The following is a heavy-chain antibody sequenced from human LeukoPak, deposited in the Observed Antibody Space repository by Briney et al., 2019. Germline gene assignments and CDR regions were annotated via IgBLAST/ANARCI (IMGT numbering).Heavy chain of an antibody. Sequence: PSETLSLTCTVSGGSVSSYYWSWIRQPPGKGLQWIWHIYYSGNTNYNPSLKSRVTISVDTSKNQFSLKLSSVTAADTAVYYCARPGGITLVRGVLSAFDIWGQGTMVTVSS. CDR2: IYYSGNT. CDR3: ARPGGITLVRGVLSAFDI. J-gene: IGHJ3*02. V-gene: IGHV4-59*08. CDR1: GGSVSSYY. D-gene: IGHD3-10*01.